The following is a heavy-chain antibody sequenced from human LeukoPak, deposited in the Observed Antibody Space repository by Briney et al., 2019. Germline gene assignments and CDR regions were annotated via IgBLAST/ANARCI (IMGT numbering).Heavy chain of an antibody. CDR2: ISAYNGNT. J-gene: IGHJ4*02. Sequence: ASVKVSCKASGYTFTSYGISWVRQAPGQGLEWMEWISAYNGNTNYAQKLQGRVTMTTDTSTSTAYMELRSLRSDDTAVYYCAREAYSSGWYHFDYWGQGTLVTVSS. V-gene: IGHV1-18*01. CDR3: AREAYSSGWYHFDY. D-gene: IGHD6-19*01. CDR1: GYTFTSYG.